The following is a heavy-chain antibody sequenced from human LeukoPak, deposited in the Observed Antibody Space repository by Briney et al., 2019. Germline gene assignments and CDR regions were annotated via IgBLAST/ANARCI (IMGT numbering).Heavy chain of an antibody. CDR2: IYYSGST. V-gene: IGHV4-59*08. Sequence: SETLSLTCTVSGGSISSYYWSWIRQPPGKGLEWIGYIYYSGSTNYNPSLKSRVTISVDTSKNQFSLKLSSVTAADTAVYYCARVTHYDFWSGYRFDYWGQGTLVTVSS. CDR1: GGSISSYY. D-gene: IGHD3-3*01. J-gene: IGHJ4*02. CDR3: ARVTHYDFWSGYRFDY.